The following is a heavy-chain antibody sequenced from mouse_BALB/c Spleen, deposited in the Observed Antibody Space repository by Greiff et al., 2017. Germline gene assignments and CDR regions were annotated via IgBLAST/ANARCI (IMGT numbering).Heavy chain of an antibody. CDR2: ILPGSGST. D-gene: IGHD2-14*01. CDR3: ATIGTDYYAMDD. CDR1: GYTFSGNW. Sequence: VQLQQSGAELMKPGASVKISCKATGYTFSGNWIEWVKQRPGHGLEWIGEILPGSGSTNYNEKFKGKATFTADTSSNTAYMQLSSLTSEDSAVYYCATIGTDYYAMDDWGQGTSVTVSS. J-gene: IGHJ4*01. V-gene: IGHV1-9*01.